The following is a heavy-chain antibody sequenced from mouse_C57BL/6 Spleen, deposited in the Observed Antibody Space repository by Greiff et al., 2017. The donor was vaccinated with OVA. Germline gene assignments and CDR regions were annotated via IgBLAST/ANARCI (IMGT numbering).Heavy chain of an antibody. CDR2: ISSGSSTI. J-gene: IGHJ4*01. CDR3: ARRSNYAAMDY. Sequence: EVQLVESGGGLVKPGGSLKLSCAASGFTFSDYGMHWVRQAPEKGLEWVAYISSGSSTIYYADTVKGRFTISRDNAKNTLFLQMTSLRSEDTAMYYCARRSNYAAMDYWGQGTSVTVSS. CDR1: GFTFSDYG. V-gene: IGHV5-17*01. D-gene: IGHD2-5*01.